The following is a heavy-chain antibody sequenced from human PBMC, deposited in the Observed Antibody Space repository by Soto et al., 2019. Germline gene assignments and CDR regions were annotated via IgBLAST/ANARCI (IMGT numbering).Heavy chain of an antibody. CDR2: IYHSGST. CDR1: SGSISSSNW. D-gene: IGHD7-27*01. V-gene: IGHV4-4*02. J-gene: IGHJ4*02. Sequence: PSETLSLTCAVSSGSISSSNWWSWVRQPPGKGLEWIGEIYHSGSTNYNPSLKSRVTISVDTSKNQFSLKLSSVTAADTAVYYCARAQNWGHFDYWGQGTLVTVSS. CDR3: ARAQNWGHFDY.